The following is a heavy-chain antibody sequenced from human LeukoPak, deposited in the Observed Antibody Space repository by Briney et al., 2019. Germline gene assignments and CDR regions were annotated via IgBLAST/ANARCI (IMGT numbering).Heavy chain of an antibody. CDR3: ARGLGYSSSWYYLFDY. V-gene: IGHV4-34*01. Sequence: SETLSLTCAVYGGSFSGYYWSWIRQPPGKGLEWIGEINHSGSTNYNPSLKSRVTISVDTSKNQFSLKLSSVTAADTAVYYCARGLGYSSSWYYLFDYWGQGTLVTVSS. D-gene: IGHD6-13*01. J-gene: IGHJ4*02. CDR1: GGSFSGYY. CDR2: INHSGST.